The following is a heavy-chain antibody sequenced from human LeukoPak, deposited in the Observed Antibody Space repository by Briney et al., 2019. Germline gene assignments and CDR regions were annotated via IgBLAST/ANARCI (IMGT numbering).Heavy chain of an antibody. CDR3: ARSRRVRYFDWLLYDY. CDR2: INHSGST. CDR1: GGSFSGYY. D-gene: IGHD3-9*01. Sequence: SETLSLTCAVYGGSFSGYYRSWIRQPPGKGLEWIGEINHSGSTNYNPSLKSRVTISVDTSKNQFSLKLSSVTAADTAVYYCARSRRVRYFDWLLYDYWGQVTLVTVSS. V-gene: IGHV4-34*01. J-gene: IGHJ4*02.